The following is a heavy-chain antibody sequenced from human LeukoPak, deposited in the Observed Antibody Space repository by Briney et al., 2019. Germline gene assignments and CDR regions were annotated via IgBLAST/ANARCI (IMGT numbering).Heavy chain of an antibody. J-gene: IGHJ3*02. CDR3: AKAPLVGASGDAFDI. CDR2: IYTSGST. V-gene: IGHV4-61*02. Sequence: PSQTLSLTCTVSGGSISSGSYYWSWIRQPAGKGLEWIGRIYTSGSTNYNPSFKSRVTISVDTSKNQFSLKLSSVTAADTAVYYCAKAPLVGASGDAFDIWGQGTMVTVSS. CDR1: GGSISSGSYY. D-gene: IGHD1-26*01.